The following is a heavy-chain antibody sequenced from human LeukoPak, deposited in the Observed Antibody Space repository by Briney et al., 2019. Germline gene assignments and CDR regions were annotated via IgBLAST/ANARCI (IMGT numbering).Heavy chain of an antibody. CDR2: IYYSGST. CDR3: ARFVGGSGYPIAY. Sequence: SQTLSLTCTVSGGSISSGGYYCSWIRQHPGKGLEWIGYIYYSGSTYYNPSLKSRVTISVDTSKNQFSLKLSSVTAADTAVYYCARFVGGSGYPIAYWGQGTLVTVSS. V-gene: IGHV4-31*03. CDR1: GGSISSGGYY. J-gene: IGHJ4*02. D-gene: IGHD3-22*01.